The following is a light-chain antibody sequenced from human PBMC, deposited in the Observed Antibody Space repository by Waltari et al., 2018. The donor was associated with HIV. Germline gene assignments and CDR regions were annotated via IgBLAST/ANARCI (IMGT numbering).Light chain of an antibody. J-gene: IGLJ3*02. CDR1: RSDIGSYNL. Sequence: QSALTQPASVSGSPGQSITFSCTGTRSDIGSYNLVSWYQQHPGKAPRLMIYEVTKRPSGVSYRLSGSKSGNTASLTISGLQAEDEADYYCCAFAGSTSWVFGGGTKLTVL. CDR3: CAFAGSTSWV. CDR2: EVT. V-gene: IGLV2-23*02.